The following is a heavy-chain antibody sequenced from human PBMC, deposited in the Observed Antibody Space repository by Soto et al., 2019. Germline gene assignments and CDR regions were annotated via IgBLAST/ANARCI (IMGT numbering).Heavy chain of an antibody. V-gene: IGHV4-31*03. CDR1: GGSISSGGYY. D-gene: IGHD2-2*01. CDR3: ARVIGNQLLGWFDP. J-gene: IGHJ5*02. CDR2: IYHSGTT. Sequence: QVQLQESGPGLVKPSQTLSLTCTVSGGSISSGGYYWSWIRQHPGKGLEWIGYIYHSGTTYYNPSLQSRVPISVDTSKKQLSINLTSVTAADMAVYYCARVIGNQLLGWFDPWGQGTLVTVSS.